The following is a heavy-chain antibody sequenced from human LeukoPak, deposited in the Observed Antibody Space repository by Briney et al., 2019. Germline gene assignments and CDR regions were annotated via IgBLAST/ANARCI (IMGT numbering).Heavy chain of an antibody. Sequence: PGGSLRLSCAASGFTFSSYSMNWVRQAPGKGLEWVSYISSSTSTIYYADSVKGRFTISRDNAKNSLYLQMNSLRDEDTAVYYCARPFYDSDGYYYKSFDIWGQGTMVTVSS. CDR3: ARPFYDSDGYYYKSFDI. D-gene: IGHD3-22*01. CDR1: GFTFSSYS. CDR2: ISSSTSTI. V-gene: IGHV3-48*02. J-gene: IGHJ3*02.